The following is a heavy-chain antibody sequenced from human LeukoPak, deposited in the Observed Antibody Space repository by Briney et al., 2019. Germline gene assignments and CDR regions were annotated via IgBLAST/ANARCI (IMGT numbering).Heavy chain of an antibody. D-gene: IGHD2-2*01. CDR2: IYSGGST. Sequence: GGSLRLSCAASGFTVSSNYMSWVRQAPGKGLEWVSVIYSGGSTYYADSVKGRFTISRHNSKNTLYLQMNSLRAEDTAVYYCARVLGSSTSYATDAFDIWGQGTMVTVSS. CDR3: ARVLGSSTSYATDAFDI. V-gene: IGHV3-53*04. CDR1: GFTVSSNY. J-gene: IGHJ3*02.